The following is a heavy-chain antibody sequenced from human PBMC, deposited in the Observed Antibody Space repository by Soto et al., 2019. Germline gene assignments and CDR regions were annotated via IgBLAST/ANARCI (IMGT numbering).Heavy chain of an antibody. CDR3: PKRGGYYSAPFDY. V-gene: IGHV3-23*01. Sequence: GGSLRVSCAATGFTFSSYAMSWVRQAPGKGLEWVSAISCSGGSTYYADSVKGRFTISRDNSKNTLYLQMNSLRAEDTAVYYCPKRGGYYSAPFDYCRQGTLVIFSS. J-gene: IGHJ4*02. D-gene: IGHD3-22*01. CDR1: GFTFSSYA. CDR2: ISCSGGST.